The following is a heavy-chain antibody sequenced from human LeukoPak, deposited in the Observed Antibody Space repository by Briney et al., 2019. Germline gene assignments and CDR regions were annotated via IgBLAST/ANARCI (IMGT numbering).Heavy chain of an antibody. J-gene: IGHJ5*02. CDR3: ARLVGNWFDP. CDR2: ISSSSSYI. D-gene: IGHD6-6*01. CDR1: GFTFSSYS. Sequence: PGGSLRLSCAASGFTFSSYSMNWVRQALGKGLEWVSSISSSSSYIYYADSVKGRFTISRDNAKNSLYLQMNSLRAEDTAVYYCARLVGNWFDPWGQGTLVTVSS. V-gene: IGHV3-21*01.